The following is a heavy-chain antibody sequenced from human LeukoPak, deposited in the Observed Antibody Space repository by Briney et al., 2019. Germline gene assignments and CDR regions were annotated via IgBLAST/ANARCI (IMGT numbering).Heavy chain of an antibody. CDR2: IYYSGST. CDR1: GGSISSSSYY. V-gene: IGHV4-39*07. D-gene: IGHD3-22*01. CDR3: ARSSSDYYDSSGYYYSSNWFDP. Sequence: SETLSLTCTVSGGSISSSSYYWGWIRQPPGKGLGWIGSIYYSGSTYYNPSLKSRVTISVDTSKNQFSLKLSSVTAADTAVYYCARSSSDYYDSSGYYYSSNWFDPWGQGTLVTVSS. J-gene: IGHJ5*02.